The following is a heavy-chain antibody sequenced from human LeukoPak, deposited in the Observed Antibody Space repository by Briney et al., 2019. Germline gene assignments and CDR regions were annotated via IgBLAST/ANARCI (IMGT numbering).Heavy chain of an antibody. CDR3: AKRPRGNYLDPFDY. CDR1: GFTFSSYA. V-gene: IGHV3-23*01. J-gene: IGHJ4*02. CDR2: ISGSGGST. Sequence: GGSLRLSCAASGFTFSSYAMSWVRQAPGRGLEWVSGISGSGGSTYYADSVKGRFTISRDNSKNRLYLQMNSLRAEDTAVYYCAKRPRGNYLDPFDYWGQGTLVTVSS. D-gene: IGHD3-10*01.